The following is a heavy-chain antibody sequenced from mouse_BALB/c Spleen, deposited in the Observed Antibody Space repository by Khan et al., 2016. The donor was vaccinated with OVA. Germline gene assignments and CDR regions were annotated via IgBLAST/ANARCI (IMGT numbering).Heavy chain of an antibody. Sequence: QVQLQQPGTELVRPGTSVKLSCKASGYTFTSYWMNWIKQRPEQGLEWIGRIDPYDSETHSNQKFKDKAILTVDNSSNTAYLQLSSLTSEDSAVKYCEKNPIAYWGQGTLVTVSA. J-gene: IGHJ3*01. CDR1: GYTFTSYW. V-gene: IGHV1-52*01. CDR2: IDPYDSET. CDR3: EKNPIAY.